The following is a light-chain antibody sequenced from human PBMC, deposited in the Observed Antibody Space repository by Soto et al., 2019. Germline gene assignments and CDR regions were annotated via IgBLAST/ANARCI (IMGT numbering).Light chain of an antibody. CDR2: EVS. Sequence: QSALTQPASVSGSPGQSITISCTGTSSDVGGYHYVSWYQQHPGKAPKLMIYEVSNRPSGVSNRFSGSKSGNTASLTISGLQAEDEADYYCSSSTSSSTWVLGGGTKLTV. CDR3: SSSTSSSTWV. V-gene: IGLV2-14*01. CDR1: SSDVGGYHY. J-gene: IGLJ3*02.